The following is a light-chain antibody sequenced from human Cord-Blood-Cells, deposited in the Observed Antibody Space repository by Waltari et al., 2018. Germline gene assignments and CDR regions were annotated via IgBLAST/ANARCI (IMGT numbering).Light chain of an antibody. CDR1: SRDVGGYNY. Sequence: QSALTQPRSVSGSPGQSVTISCTGTSRDVGGYNYFSCYQQPPGKAPKLMIYDVSKRPSGVPDRFSGSKSGNTASLTISGLQAEDEADYYCCSYAGSYTFSWVFGGGTKLTVL. J-gene: IGLJ3*02. V-gene: IGLV2-11*01. CDR3: CSYAGSYTFSWV. CDR2: DVS.